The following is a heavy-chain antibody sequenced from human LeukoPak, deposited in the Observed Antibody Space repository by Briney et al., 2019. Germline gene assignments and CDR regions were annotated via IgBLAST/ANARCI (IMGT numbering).Heavy chain of an antibody. J-gene: IGHJ4*02. CDR1: GFTFSNYA. CDR3: AKLGIAGPSRGGGYLDY. CDR2: ISGSGDST. V-gene: IGHV3-23*01. D-gene: IGHD7-27*01. Sequence: GGSLRLSCAASGFTFSNYAMTWVRQAPGMGLEGVSSISGSGDSTYYADSVKGRFTISRDNSKNTLYLQMDSPRVEDTVIYYCAKLGIAGPSRGGGYLDYWGQGTPLTVSS.